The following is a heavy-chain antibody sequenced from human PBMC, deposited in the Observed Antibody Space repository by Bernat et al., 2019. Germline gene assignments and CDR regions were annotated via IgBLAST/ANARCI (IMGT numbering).Heavy chain of an antibody. D-gene: IGHD1-26*01. V-gene: IGHV1-69*04. CDR2: IIPIPGIA. CDR1: GGTFSSYA. Sequence: QVQLVQSGAEVKKPGSSVKVSCKASGGTFSSYAISWVRQAPGQGLEWMGRIIPIPGIAKDAQKFQGRVTITADKSTSTAYMELSSLRSEDTAVYYCARVGATLDYWGQGTRVTVSS. CDR3: ARVGATLDY. J-gene: IGHJ4*02.